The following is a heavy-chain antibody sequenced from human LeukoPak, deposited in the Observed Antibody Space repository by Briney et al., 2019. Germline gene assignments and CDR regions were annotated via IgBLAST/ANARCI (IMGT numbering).Heavy chain of an antibody. D-gene: IGHD4-17*01. Sequence: GSLRPSCAASGFTFSSYWMHWVRQAPGKGLVWVSRINSDGSSTSYEDSVKGRFTISRDNAKNTLYLQMNSLRAEDTAVYYCARDQSYGDYVFDYWGQGTLVTVSS. J-gene: IGHJ4*02. V-gene: IGHV3-74*01. CDR2: INSDGSST. CDR1: GFTFSSYW. CDR3: ARDQSYGDYVFDY.